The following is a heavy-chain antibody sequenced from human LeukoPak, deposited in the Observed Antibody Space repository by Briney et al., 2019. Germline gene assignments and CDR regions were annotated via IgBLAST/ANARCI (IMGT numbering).Heavy chain of an antibody. Sequence: PSETLSLTCTVSGGSISSSSYYWGWIRQPPGKGLEWIGYIYYSGSTNYNPSLKSRVTISVDTSKNQFSLKLSSVTAADTAVYYCARICGGDCFDAFDIWGQGTMVTVSS. J-gene: IGHJ3*02. CDR1: GGSISSSSYY. CDR3: ARICGGDCFDAFDI. D-gene: IGHD2-21*01. V-gene: IGHV4-61*05. CDR2: IYYSGST.